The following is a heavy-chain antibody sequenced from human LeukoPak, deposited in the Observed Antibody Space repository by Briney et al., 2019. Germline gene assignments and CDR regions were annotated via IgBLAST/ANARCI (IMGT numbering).Heavy chain of an antibody. D-gene: IGHD5-18*01. Sequence: GGSLRLSCAASGFTVSSNYMNWVRQAPGKGLEWVSVIYSGGSTYYADSVKGRFTISRGNSKNTLYLQMNSLRAEDTAVYYCASSVGYSYGYMGAFDIWGQGTMVTVSS. CDR3: ASSVGYSYGYMGAFDI. CDR1: GFTVSSNY. V-gene: IGHV3-53*01. J-gene: IGHJ3*02. CDR2: IYSGGST.